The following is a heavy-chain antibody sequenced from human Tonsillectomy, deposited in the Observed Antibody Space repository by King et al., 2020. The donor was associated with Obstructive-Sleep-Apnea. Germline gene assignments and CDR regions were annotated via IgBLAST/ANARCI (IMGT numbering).Heavy chain of an antibody. Sequence: QLQESGPGLVKPSQTLSLTCTVSGGSISSGDCYWSWIRQHPGQGLEWIGYIYYSGSTYYNPSLKSRVTITVDTSQNQFSLKLSSVTAADTAVYYCARIPFSDWYFDLWGRGPLVTVSS. J-gene: IGHJ2*01. CDR1: GGSISSGDCY. V-gene: IGHV4-31*03. CDR2: IYYSGST. CDR3: ARIPFSDWYFDL. D-gene: IGHD3-3*01.